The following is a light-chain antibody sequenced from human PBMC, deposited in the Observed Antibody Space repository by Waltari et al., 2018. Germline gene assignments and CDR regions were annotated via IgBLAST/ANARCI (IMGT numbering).Light chain of an antibody. CDR2: KAS. CDR1: QSIDTW. Sequence: DIQMTQSPSTLSASVGDIITIPCRASQSIDTWLAWYQQKPGKAPKLLIYKASSLQSGVPSRFSGSGSGTEFTLTLSSLQPDDLATYFCQQYQTYWTFGQGTKVEIK. CDR3: QQYQTYWT. J-gene: IGKJ1*01. V-gene: IGKV1-5*03.